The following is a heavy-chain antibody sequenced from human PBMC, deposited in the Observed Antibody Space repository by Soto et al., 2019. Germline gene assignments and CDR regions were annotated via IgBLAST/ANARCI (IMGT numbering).Heavy chain of an antibody. CDR2: ISAYNGNT. V-gene: IGHV1-18*04. D-gene: IGHD2-15*01. J-gene: IGHJ4*02. CDR3: ARASYCSGGSCDNRFDY. Sequence: QVPPVQSGAEVKKPGASVKVSCKASGYTFTSYGISWVRQAPGQGLEWMGWISAYNGNTNYAQKLQGRVTMTTDTSTSTAYMELRSLRSDDTAVYYCARASYCSGGSCDNRFDYWGQGTLVTVSS. CDR1: GYTFTSYG.